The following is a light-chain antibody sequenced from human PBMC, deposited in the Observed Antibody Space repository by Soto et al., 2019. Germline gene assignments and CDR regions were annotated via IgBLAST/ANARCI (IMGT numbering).Light chain of an antibody. CDR3: QQRSNWPPEFT. V-gene: IGKV3-11*01. CDR1: QSVSSY. CDR2: DAF. Sequence: EIVLTQSPATLSLSPGEGVTLSCRASQSVSSYLAWYQQKPGQAPRLLIYDAFNRDTGIPDRFSSSGSGTDFTFSVSSVEPEDFAIYYCQQRSNWPPEFTFGQGTKLEIK. J-gene: IGKJ2*01.